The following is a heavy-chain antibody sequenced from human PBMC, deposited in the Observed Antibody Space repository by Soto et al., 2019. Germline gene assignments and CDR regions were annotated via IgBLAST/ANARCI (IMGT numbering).Heavy chain of an antibody. CDR2: INSDGSST. V-gene: IGHV3-74*01. Sequence: GGSLRLSCAASRFTFSNYWMHWVRQAPGKGLVWVSRINSDGSSTNYADSVKGRFTISRDSAKNTLYLQMNSLRAEDTAVYYCARHRDAHMDVWGQGTTVTVSS. J-gene: IGHJ6*02. CDR3: ARHRDAHMDV. CDR1: RFTFSNYW.